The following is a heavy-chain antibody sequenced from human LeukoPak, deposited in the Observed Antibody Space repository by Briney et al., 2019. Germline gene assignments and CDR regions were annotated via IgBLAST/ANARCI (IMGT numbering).Heavy chain of an antibody. CDR3: ARGGASRGWHRGVFDI. D-gene: IGHD6-19*01. J-gene: IGHJ3*02. Sequence: GGSLRLSCAASGFTFSSYWMSWVRQAPGKGLEWVANIKQDGSEKYYVDSVKGRFTISRDNAKNSLYLQMNSLRAEDTAVYYCARGGASRGWHRGVFDIWGKGTRVTVS. CDR2: IKQDGSEK. CDR1: GFTFSSYW. V-gene: IGHV3-7*01.